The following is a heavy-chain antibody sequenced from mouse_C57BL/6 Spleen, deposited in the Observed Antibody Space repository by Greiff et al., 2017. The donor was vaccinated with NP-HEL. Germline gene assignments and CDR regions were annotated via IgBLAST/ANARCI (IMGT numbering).Heavy chain of an antibody. CDR1: GYTFTSYW. V-gene: IGHV1-50*01. J-gene: IGHJ3*01. Sequence: VQLQQSGAELVKPGASVKLSCKASGYTFTSYWMQWVKQRPGQGLEWIGEIDTSDSYTNYNQKFKGKATLTVDTSSSTAYMQLSSLTSEDSAVYYCASCTTAQSWFAYWGQGTLVTVSA. CDR2: IDTSDSYT. D-gene: IGHD1-2*01. CDR3: ASCTTAQSWFAY.